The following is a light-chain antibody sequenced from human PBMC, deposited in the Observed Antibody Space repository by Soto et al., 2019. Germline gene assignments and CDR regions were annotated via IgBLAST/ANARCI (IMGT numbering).Light chain of an antibody. CDR2: GAS. CDR1: QSVSSSF. Sequence: NGFNKSLGTLSLSTGERATLSCRASQSVSSSFLAWYQQKPGQAPRLLIYGASSRATGIPDRFSGSGSGTDFTLTISRLEPEDFAVYYCHQYGSSPAPFCHGANVDIK. CDR3: HQYGSSPAP. V-gene: IGKV3-20*01. J-gene: IGKJ3*01.